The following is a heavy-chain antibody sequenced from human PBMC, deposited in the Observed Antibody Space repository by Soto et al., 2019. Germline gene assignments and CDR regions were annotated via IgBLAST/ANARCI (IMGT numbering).Heavy chain of an antibody. Sequence: QVQLVQSGAEVKKPGSSVKVSCTASGGTFSSYAISWVRQAPGQGLEWMGGIIPIFGTANYAQKFQGRVTLTADESTSTAYMELSSLRSEDTAVYYCASYYLTTYAIAIWGQGTMVTVSS. D-gene: IGHD3-10*01. CDR3: ASYYLTTYAIAI. CDR2: IIPIFGTA. V-gene: IGHV1-69*01. CDR1: GGTFSSYA. J-gene: IGHJ3*02.